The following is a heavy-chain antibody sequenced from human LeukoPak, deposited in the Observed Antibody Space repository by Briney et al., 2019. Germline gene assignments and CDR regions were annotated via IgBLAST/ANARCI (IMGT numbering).Heavy chain of an antibody. CDR3: ARQMPWREDYGDYAYYFDY. D-gene: IGHD4-17*01. CDR1: GGSISSYY. J-gene: IGHJ4*02. CDR2: IYYSGST. V-gene: IGHV4-59*08. Sequence: PSETLSLTCTVSGGSISSYYWRWIRQPPGKGLEWIGYIYYSGSTNYNPSLKSRVTISVDTSKNQFSLKLSCVTAADTAVYYCARQMPWREDYGDYAYYFDYWGQGTLVTVSS.